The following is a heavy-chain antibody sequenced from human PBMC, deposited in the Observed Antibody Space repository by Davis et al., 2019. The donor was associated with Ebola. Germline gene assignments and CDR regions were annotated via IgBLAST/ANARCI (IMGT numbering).Heavy chain of an antibody. CDR2: IFYSGST. Sequence: MPSETLSLTCTVSGDSLSTDNYFWSWIRQPPGKGLEWIGYIFYSGSTYYNPSLKSRVTISVDTSKNQFSLKLRSVTAADTAVYYCARVDNFVQFGELRDWGQGTLVTVSS. CDR1: GDSLSTDNYF. J-gene: IGHJ4*02. V-gene: IGHV4-30-4*01. D-gene: IGHD3-10*01. CDR3: ARVDNFVQFGELRD.